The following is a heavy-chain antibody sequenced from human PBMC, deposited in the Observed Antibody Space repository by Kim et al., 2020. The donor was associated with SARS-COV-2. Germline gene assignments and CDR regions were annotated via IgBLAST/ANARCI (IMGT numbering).Heavy chain of an antibody. V-gene: IGHV4-59*08. D-gene: IGHD3-10*01. J-gene: IGHJ4*02. CDR3: ARHYGSGRPYFDY. Sequence: SNPSHESRVTISVDTSKNQFSLKLSSVTAADTAVYYCARHYGSGRPYFDYWGQGTLVTVSS.